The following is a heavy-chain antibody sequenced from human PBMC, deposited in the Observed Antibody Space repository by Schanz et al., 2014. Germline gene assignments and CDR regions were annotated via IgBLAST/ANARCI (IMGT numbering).Heavy chain of an antibody. J-gene: IGHJ4*02. Sequence: QVQLVQSGGEVKKPGASATVSCKASGYTFNNHGISWVRQAPGQGLEWMGWINPSGGSTSYAQKFQGRVTMTRDTSTSTVYMELSSLRSEDTAVYYCARDGEAAAGCDSWGQGTLVNVSS. CDR2: INPSGGST. CDR3: ARDGEAAAGCDS. V-gene: IGHV1-46*02. CDR1: GYTFNNHG. D-gene: IGHD6-13*01.